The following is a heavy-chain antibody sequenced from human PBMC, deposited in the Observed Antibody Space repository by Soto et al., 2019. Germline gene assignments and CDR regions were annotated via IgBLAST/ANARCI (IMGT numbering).Heavy chain of an antibody. CDR3: ARPSGYYPYYFDD. CDR1: GYTFTNYY. Sequence: QVQLVQSGAEVKKPGASVKVSCKTSGYTFTNYYIHWVRQAPGQGLEWVGWINPNSGGTNYAQKFQDWVTMTRDTSISTAYMELNRLRSDDTAVYYCARPSGYYPYYFDDWGQGSLVTVSS. D-gene: IGHD3-22*01. CDR2: INPNSGGT. J-gene: IGHJ4*02. V-gene: IGHV1-2*04.